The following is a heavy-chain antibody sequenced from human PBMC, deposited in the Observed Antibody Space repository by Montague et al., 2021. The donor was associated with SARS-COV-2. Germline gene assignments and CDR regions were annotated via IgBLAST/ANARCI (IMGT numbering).Heavy chain of an antibody. CDR1: SGSIISSGYY. D-gene: IGHD3-10*01. CDR2: IYYSGTT. V-gene: IGHV4-39*02. CDR3: ARGMIRGVTTPFDY. J-gene: IGHJ4*02. Sequence: SETLSLTCSVSSGSIISSGYYWGWIRQPPGKELEWIGNIYYSGTTXYXXXXQXRGTISVGTSKNHLSLRLGSVTAADTAVYFCARGMIRGVTTPFDYWGQGSQVTVSS.